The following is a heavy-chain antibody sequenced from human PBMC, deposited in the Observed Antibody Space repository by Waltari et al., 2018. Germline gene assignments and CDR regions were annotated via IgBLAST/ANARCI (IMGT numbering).Heavy chain of an antibody. CDR2: IYTSGST. V-gene: IGHV4-4*07. D-gene: IGHD2-2*01. J-gene: IGHJ6*04. CDR1: GGSISSYY. Sequence: QVQLQESGPGLVKPSETLSLTCTVSGGSISSYYWSWIRQPAGKGLEWIGRIYTSGSTNYNPSLKSRVTMSVDTSKNQFSLKLSSVTAADTAVYYCARVCSSTSCYASGIMDVWGKGTTVTVSS. CDR3: ARVCSSTSCYASGIMDV.